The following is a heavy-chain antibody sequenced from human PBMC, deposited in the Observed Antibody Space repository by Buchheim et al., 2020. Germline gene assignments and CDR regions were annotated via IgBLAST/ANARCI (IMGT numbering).Heavy chain of an antibody. D-gene: IGHD6-25*01. Sequence: VQLVESGGGLIQPGGSLRLSCAASGFTFSRFWMHWVRQAPGKGLVWVSRIDEYGTITNYADSVKGRFTISRDNARNTLYLQMNSLRVEDTAVYYCVRDLVGGSDYWGQGIL. CDR1: GFTFSRFW. CDR2: IDEYGTIT. CDR3: VRDLVGGSDY. J-gene: IGHJ4*02. V-gene: IGHV3-74*01.